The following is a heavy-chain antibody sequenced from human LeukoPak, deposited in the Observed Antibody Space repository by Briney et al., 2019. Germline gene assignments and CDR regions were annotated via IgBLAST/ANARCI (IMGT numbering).Heavy chain of an antibody. J-gene: IGHJ4*02. CDR1: GYTFTGYH. CDR3: ARDYCSSTGCLFDY. Sequence: ASVRVSCKASGYTFTGYHMHWVRQAPGQGLEWMGRIKPNSGDTNYAQKFQGRVTMTRDTSISTAYMELSRLRSDDTAVYYCARDYCSSTGCLFDYWGQGTLVTVSP. CDR2: IKPNSGDT. D-gene: IGHD2-2*01. V-gene: IGHV1-2*06.